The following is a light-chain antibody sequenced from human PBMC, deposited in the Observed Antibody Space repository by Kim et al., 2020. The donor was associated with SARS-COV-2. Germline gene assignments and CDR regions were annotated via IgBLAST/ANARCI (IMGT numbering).Light chain of an antibody. J-gene: IGLJ3*02. V-gene: IGLV2-11*01. Sequence: GQSVTDSCTGTSRVVGGSNTVSWYQLHPGKVPKLMIYAVTARPSGVPDRFSGSKSGNTAFLTISGLQAEDEADYSCSSYADSSSLLFGGGTQLTVL. CDR1: SRVVGGSNT. CDR2: AVT. CDR3: SSYADSSSLL.